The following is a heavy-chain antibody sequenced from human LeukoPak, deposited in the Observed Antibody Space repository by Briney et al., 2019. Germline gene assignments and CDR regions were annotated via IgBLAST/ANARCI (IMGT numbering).Heavy chain of an antibody. V-gene: IGHV4-39*07. CDR2: IYYSGST. Sequence: SSETLSLTCTVSGGSISSSSYYWGWIRQPPGKGLEWIGSIYYSGSTYYNPSLKSRVTISVDTSKNQFSLKLSSVTAADTAVYYCASDRYYYGSGIDYWGQGTLVTVSS. J-gene: IGHJ4*02. CDR1: GGSISSSSYY. CDR3: ASDRYYYGSGIDY. D-gene: IGHD3-10*01.